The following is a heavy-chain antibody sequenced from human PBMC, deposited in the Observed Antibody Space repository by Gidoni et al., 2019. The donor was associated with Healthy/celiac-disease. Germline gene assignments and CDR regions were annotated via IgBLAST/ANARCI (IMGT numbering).Heavy chain of an antibody. D-gene: IGHD6-19*01. V-gene: IGHV4-39*01. CDR3: ARLRQWLAKDFDY. CDR1: GGSISSSSYY. Sequence: QLQLQESGPGLVKPSETLSLTCTVSGGSISSSSYYWGWIRQTPGKGLEWIGSIYYSGSTYYNPSLKSRVTISVDTSKNQFSLKLSSVTAADTAGYYCARLRQWLAKDFDYWGQGTLVTVSS. J-gene: IGHJ4*02. CDR2: IYYSGST.